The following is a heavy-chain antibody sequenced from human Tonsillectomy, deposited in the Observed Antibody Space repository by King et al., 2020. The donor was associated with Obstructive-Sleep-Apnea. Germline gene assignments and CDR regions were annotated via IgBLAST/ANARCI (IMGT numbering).Heavy chain of an antibody. J-gene: IGHJ6*02. Sequence: VQLVESGTEVKKPGESLTISCTGSGYRFNDYWIGWVRQMPGKGLEWMGIIYPGDSDTRYSPSFQGQVTISADKSITTVYLQWSSLRASDTAIYYCARPAAGTKYYYYYGMDVWGQGTTVTVSS. V-gene: IGHV5-51*01. D-gene: IGHD6-13*01. CDR2: IYPGDSDT. CDR1: GYRFNDYW. CDR3: ARPAAGTKYYYYYGMDV.